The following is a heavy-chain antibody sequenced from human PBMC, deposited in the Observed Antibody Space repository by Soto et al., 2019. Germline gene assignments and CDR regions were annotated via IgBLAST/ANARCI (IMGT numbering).Heavy chain of an antibody. CDR1: GYTFTGYY. Sequence: ASVKVSCKASGYTFTGYYMHWVRKAPGQGLERMGWINPNSGGTNYAQKFQGRVTMTRDTSISTAYMELSRLRSDDTDVYYWARDRSVSYYYGSGSLMDVWGQGTTVTVSS. J-gene: IGHJ6*02. V-gene: IGHV1-2*02. CDR2: INPNSGGT. D-gene: IGHD3-10*01. CDR3: ARDRSVSYYYGSGSLMDV.